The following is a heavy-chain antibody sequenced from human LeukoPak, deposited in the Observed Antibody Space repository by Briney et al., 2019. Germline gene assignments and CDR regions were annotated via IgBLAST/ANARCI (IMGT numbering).Heavy chain of an antibody. Sequence: GGSLRLSCVASGFTFSSYARSWVRQAPGKGLEWVSAISGSGGSTYYADSVKGRFTISRDNYKNTLYLQMNSLRAEDTAVYYCAKDGRFYCGCDCYGDYWGQGTLVTVSS. V-gene: IGHV3-23*01. D-gene: IGHD2-21*02. CDR3: AKDGRFYCGCDCYGDY. J-gene: IGHJ4*02. CDR2: ISGSGGST. CDR1: GFTFSSYA.